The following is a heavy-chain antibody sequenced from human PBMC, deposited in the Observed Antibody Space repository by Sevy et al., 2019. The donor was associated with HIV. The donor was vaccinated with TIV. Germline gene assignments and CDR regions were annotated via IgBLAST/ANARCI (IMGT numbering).Heavy chain of an antibody. CDR1: GFIFSSYW. CDR2: IERDGTGT. Sequence: GGSLRLSCAASGFIFSSYWMHWVRQVPGKGLVWVSRIERDGTGTTYADSVKGRFTISRDNAKNTLYLQMNSLRAEDSARYYCTRSRGGTRGVDYWGQWTLVTVSS. J-gene: IGHJ4*02. CDR3: TRSRGGTRGVDY. D-gene: IGHD1-1*01. V-gene: IGHV3-74*01.